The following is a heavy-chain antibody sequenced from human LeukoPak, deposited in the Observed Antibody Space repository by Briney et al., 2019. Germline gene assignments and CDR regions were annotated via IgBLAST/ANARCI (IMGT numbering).Heavy chain of an antibody. V-gene: IGHV4-39*07. J-gene: IGHJ5*02. Sequence: SETLSLTCTVSGGSISSSSYYWGWLRQPPGKGLEWIGSIYYSGSTYYNPSLKSRVTISVDTSKNQFSLKLSSVTAADTAVYYCARDPGSSFTNWFDPWGQGTLVTVSS. D-gene: IGHD6-13*01. CDR3: ARDPGSSFTNWFDP. CDR2: IYYSGST. CDR1: GGSISSSSYY.